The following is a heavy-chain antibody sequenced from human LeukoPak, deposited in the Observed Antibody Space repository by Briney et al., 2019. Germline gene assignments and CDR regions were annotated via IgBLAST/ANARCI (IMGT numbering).Heavy chain of an antibody. CDR2: ISEDGSKK. D-gene: IGHD6-13*01. V-gene: IGHV3-30*04. Sequence: GGSLRLSCAASGFTFSTYVIHWVRQAPGKGLEWVAVISEDGSKKYYADSVKGRFTISRDNSKKTLYLQMNSLRTGDTAVYYCARERIATTGTGWFDPWGQGTLVTVSS. CDR3: ARERIATTGTGWFDP. J-gene: IGHJ5*02. CDR1: GFTFSTYV.